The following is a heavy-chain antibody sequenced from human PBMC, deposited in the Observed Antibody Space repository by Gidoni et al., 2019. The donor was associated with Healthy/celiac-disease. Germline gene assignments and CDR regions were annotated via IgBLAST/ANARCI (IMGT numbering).Heavy chain of an antibody. V-gene: IGHV3-48*03. CDR3: ARDGRYFDWLLSLPNYYYYGMDV. CDR1: GFTFSSYE. J-gene: IGHJ6*02. CDR2: ISSSGSTI. D-gene: IGHD3-9*01. Sequence: EVQLVESGGGLVQPGGSLSLSCAASGFTFSSYELNWVRQAPGKGLEWVSYISSSGSTIYYADSVKGRFTISRDNAKNSLYLQMNSLRAEDTAVYYCARDGRYFDWLLSLPNYYYYGMDVWGQGTTVTVSS.